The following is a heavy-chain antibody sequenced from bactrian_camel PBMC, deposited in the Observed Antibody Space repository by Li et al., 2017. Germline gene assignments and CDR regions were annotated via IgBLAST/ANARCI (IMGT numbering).Heavy chain of an antibody. D-gene: IGHD3*01. Sequence: QLVESGGSSVQAGGPLRLFCAASGDTSRDYCMGWFRQSPGKEREGVAAMTTTGSSTYYSDSVKGRFTISHDAPWTIYLQMDNLKPEDTGLYYCAAKTWGGFCITNPERYDAWGMGTQVTVS. CDR2: MTTTGSST. CDR1: GDTSRDYC. V-gene: IGHV3S66*01. CDR3: AAKTWGGFCITNPERYDA. J-gene: IGHJ4*01.